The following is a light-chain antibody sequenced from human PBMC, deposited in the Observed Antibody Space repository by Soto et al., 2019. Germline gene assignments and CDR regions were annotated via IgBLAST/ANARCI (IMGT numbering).Light chain of an antibody. V-gene: IGKV3-20*01. Sequence: IVLTQSPGALSLSTGERATLSCRARQSVSGGYLAWYQQKRGQAPRLLIYDTSGRATGTPDRFSGSGSGTDFTLTITRLEPEDFAVYYCQRFGTSPPWTFGQGTKVDI. CDR1: QSVSGGY. CDR2: DTS. CDR3: QRFGTSPPWT. J-gene: IGKJ1*01.